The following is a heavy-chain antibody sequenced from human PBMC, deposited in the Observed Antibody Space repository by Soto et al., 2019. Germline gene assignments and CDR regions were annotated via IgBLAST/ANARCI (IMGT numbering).Heavy chain of an antibody. Sequence: SVNVSCTASGGTFSSYAISWVRQAPGQGLEWMGGIIPIFGTSNYAQKFQGRVTINAEKSTSTAYMELSSLRSEDTAVYYCARSGGRVLYNWFERWGEKTLVPGSS. CDR1: GGTFSSYA. D-gene: IGHD3-10*01. V-gene: IGHV1-69*06. CDR2: IIPIFGTS. J-gene: IGHJ5*02. CDR3: ARSGGRVLYNWFER.